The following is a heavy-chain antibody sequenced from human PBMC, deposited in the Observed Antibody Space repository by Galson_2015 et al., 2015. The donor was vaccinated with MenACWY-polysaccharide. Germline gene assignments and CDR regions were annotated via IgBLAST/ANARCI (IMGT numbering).Heavy chain of an antibody. J-gene: IGHJ5*02. CDR3: AKAQIAARPDRRMVYYYYMDP. V-gene: IGHV3-23*01. CDR1: GFTFSSYA. D-gene: IGHD6-6*01. Sequence: SLRLSCAASGFTFSSYAMNWVRQAPGQGLEWVSAISDSDGRTYYADSVKGRFTISRDNSRNTLYLQMNSLRAEDTAVYYCAKAQIAARPDRRMVYYYYMDPWGQGTLVTVSS. CDR2: ISDSDGRT.